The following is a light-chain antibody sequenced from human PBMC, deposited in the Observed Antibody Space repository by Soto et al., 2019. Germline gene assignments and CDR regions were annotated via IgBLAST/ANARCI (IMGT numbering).Light chain of an antibody. V-gene: IGKV3-15*01. CDR1: QSDTSN. CDR3: QQYNNWPPRGT. CDR2: GAS. Sequence: EIVMTQSPATLSVSPGERATLSCRASQSDTSNLAWYQQKPGQAPRLLIYGASTRATGIPARFSGSGSGTEFTLTISSLQSEDFAVYYCQQYNNWPPRGTFGQGTKVEIK. J-gene: IGKJ1*01.